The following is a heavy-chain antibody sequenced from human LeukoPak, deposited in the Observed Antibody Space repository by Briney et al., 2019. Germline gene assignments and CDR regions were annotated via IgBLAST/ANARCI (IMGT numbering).Heavy chain of an antibody. CDR1: GFTFSSYA. D-gene: IGHD6-13*01. J-gene: IGHJ4*02. CDR3: AKSCTKQRLVLGFDY. V-gene: IGHV3-23*01. CDR2: ISGSGGST. Sequence: GGSLRLSCAASGFTFSSYAMSWVRQAPGKGLEWVSAISGSGGSTYYADSVKGRFTISRDNSKNTLYLQMNSLRAEDTAVYYCAKSCTKQRLVLGFDYWGQGTLVTVSS.